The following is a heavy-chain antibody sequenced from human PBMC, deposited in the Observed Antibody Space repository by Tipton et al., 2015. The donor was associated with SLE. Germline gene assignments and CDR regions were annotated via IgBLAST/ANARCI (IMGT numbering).Heavy chain of an antibody. J-gene: IGHJ4*02. Sequence: TLSLTCTVSGYSISSGYYWGWIRQPPGKGLEWVASIYSGSSYFNPSLRSRVSMSIDKSKNQFSLTMRSVTAADTAVYYCARDDYGGQYWGQGTLVTVSS. V-gene: IGHV4-38-2*02. CDR3: ARDDYGGQY. D-gene: IGHD4/OR15-4a*01. CDR2: IYSGSS. CDR1: GYSISSGYY.